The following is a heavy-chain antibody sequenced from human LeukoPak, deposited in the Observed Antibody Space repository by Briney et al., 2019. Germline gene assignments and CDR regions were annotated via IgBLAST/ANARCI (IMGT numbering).Heavy chain of an antibody. V-gene: IGHV4-39*07. Sequence: SETLSLTCTVSGGSIGSPSNFFWTWARQPPGKGLEWIVSVYYSGSTYYNPSLQSRVTISVDTSKNQFSLKLTSVTAADTAVYYCASLYSYGFLGIDYWGQGTLVTVSS. CDR2: VYYSGST. CDR3: ASLYSYGFLGIDY. CDR1: GGSIGSPSNFF. D-gene: IGHD5-18*01. J-gene: IGHJ4*02.